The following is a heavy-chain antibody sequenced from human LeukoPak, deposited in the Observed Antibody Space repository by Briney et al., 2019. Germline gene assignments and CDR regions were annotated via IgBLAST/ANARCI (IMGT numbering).Heavy chain of an antibody. CDR1: GFTLSSYW. CDR3: VRDDGATKPC. CDR2: IKRDGSEK. Sequence: GGSLTLSCAASGFTLSSYWMSWVRQAPGKGLEWVANIKRDGSEKYYVDSVKGRFTISRDNAKNSLYLQMNSLRVEDTAVYYCVRDDGATKPCWGQGTLVTVSS. D-gene: IGHD1-26*01. J-gene: IGHJ4*02. V-gene: IGHV3-7*01.